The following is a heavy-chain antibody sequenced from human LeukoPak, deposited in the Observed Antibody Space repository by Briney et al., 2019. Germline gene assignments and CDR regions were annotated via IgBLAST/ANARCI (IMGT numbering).Heavy chain of an antibody. Sequence: GASVTVSCKASGGTFSSYAISWVRQAPGQGLEWMGGIIPIFGTANYAQKFQGRVTITADESTSTAYMELSSLRSEDTAVYYCARGYYYDSSGYYDIDYWGQGTLVTVSS. D-gene: IGHD3-22*01. CDR2: IIPIFGTA. J-gene: IGHJ4*02. CDR1: GGTFSSYA. V-gene: IGHV1-69*13. CDR3: ARGYYYDSSGYYDIDY.